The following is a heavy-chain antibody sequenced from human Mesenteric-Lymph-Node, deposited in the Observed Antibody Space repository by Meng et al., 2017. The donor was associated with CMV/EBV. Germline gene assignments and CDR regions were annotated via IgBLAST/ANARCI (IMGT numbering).Heavy chain of an antibody. Sequence: SVKVSCKASGGTFSTNIISWVRQAPGQGLEWMGRITPILDIANYAQKFQGRVTITTDESTSTAYMELSSLRSEDTAVYYCARSPGLDCSSTSCYRFDPWGQGTLVTVSS. D-gene: IGHD2-2*02. CDR1: GGTFSTNI. V-gene: IGHV1-69*02. CDR2: ITPILDIA. CDR3: ARSPGLDCSSTSCYRFDP. J-gene: IGHJ5*02.